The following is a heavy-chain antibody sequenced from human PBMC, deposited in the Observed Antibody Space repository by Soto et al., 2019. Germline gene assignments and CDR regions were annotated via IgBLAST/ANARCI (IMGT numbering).Heavy chain of an antibody. CDR1: GYGFTTYG. CDR3: ARGRYRDY. V-gene: IGHV1-18*01. J-gene: IGHJ4*02. Sequence: QVHLVQSGAEVKKPGASVKVSCKGSGYGFTTYGITWVRQAPGQGLEWMAWISAHNGNTNYAQKLQGRVTVTIDTSTSTAYMELRSRRSDDTAVYYCARGRYRDYWGPGALVTVAS. D-gene: IGHD1-1*01. CDR2: ISAHNGNT.